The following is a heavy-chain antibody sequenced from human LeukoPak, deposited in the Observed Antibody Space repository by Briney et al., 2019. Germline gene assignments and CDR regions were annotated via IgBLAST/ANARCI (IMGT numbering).Heavy chain of an antibody. J-gene: IGHJ4*02. Sequence: GGSLRLSCTASGLTFSTSGFNWVRQAPGKGLEWVASIGPTGSDRYHADSIKGRFTISRDNANNIPYLQMNSLRAEDTAVYYCATETNGRHYDYWGQGTLLTVSS. D-gene: IGHD1-14*01. CDR3: ATETNGRHYDY. CDR1: GLTFSTSG. CDR2: IGPTGSDR. V-gene: IGHV3-21*06.